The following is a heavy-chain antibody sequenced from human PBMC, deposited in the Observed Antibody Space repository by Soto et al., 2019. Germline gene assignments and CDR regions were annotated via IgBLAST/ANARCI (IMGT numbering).Heavy chain of an antibody. CDR1: SFSFSSSG. Sequence: QAQLEGSGGGVVQPGTSLRLSCSASSFSFSSSGMHWVRQPPGKGLEWVAAIWDDGGNKYYADSVRGRFTISRDHSKNTLFLQMNSLRAEDTALYYCARSSGSYFAAFYDTWGEGTLVSVSS. CDR3: ARSSGSYFAAFYDT. D-gene: IGHD1-26*01. CDR2: IWDDGGNK. J-gene: IGHJ4*02. V-gene: IGHV3-33*01.